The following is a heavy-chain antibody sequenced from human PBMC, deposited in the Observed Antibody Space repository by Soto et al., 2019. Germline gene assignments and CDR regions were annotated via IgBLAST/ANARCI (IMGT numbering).Heavy chain of an antibody. CDR3: ARAGGLLLDY. CDR1: GFTFSSYA. Sequence: QVQLVESGGGVVQPGRSLRLSCAASGFTFSSYAMHWVRQAPGKGLEWVAVISYDGSNKYYADSVKGRFTISRDISKNTLYLRMNSLIAEDTAVYYCARAGGLLLDYWGQGTLVTVSS. J-gene: IGHJ4*02. D-gene: IGHD2-15*01. V-gene: IGHV3-30-3*01. CDR2: ISYDGSNK.